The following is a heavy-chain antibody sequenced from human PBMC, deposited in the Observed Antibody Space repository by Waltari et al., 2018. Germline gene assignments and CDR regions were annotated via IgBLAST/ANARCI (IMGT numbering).Heavy chain of an antibody. D-gene: IGHD6-19*01. CDR1: GDRVSSYRAA. J-gene: IGHJ4*02. V-gene: IGHV6-1*01. CDR3: ARDPGWYPPHYFDY. Sequence: QLQLQQSGPGLVTPSQTLSLTCAISGDRVSSYRAAWNLIRHAPSRGLEWLGRTYYRSKWYNDYAVSVKSRITINPDTSKNQFSLQLNSVTPEDTAVYYCARDPGWYPPHYFDYWGQGTLVTVSS. CDR2: TYYRSKWYN.